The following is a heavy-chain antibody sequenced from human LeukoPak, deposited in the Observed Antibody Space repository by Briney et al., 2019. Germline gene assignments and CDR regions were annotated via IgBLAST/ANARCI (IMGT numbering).Heavy chain of an antibody. V-gene: IGHV4-61*02. Sequence: SQTLSLTCTVSGGSISSGGYYWSWIRQPAGKGLEWIGRIYTSGSTNYNPSLKSRVTISVDTSKNQFSLKLSSVTAADTAVYYWARELGSGTYGEYYFDYWGQGTLVTVSS. D-gene: IGHD1-26*01. CDR1: GGSISSGGYY. CDR2: IYTSGST. J-gene: IGHJ4*02. CDR3: ARELGSGTYGEYYFDY.